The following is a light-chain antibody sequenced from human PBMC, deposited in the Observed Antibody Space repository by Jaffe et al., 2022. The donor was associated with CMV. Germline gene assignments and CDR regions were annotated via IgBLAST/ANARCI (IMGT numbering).Light chain of an antibody. J-gene: IGKJ1*01. CDR1: QGISSR. CDR3: QHSYITPWT. V-gene: IGKV1-39*01. CDR2: AAS. Sequence: DIQMTQSPSSLSASVGDRVTITCRASQGISSRLNWFQQKPGKAPKLLIYAASSLQSGVPSRFSGSGSGTDFTLTISSLQPEDFATYYCQHSYITPWTFGQGTKVEIK.